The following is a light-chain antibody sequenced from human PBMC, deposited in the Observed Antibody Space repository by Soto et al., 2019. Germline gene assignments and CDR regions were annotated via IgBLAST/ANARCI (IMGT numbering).Light chain of an antibody. J-gene: IGKJ4*01. V-gene: IGKV3-15*01. CDR3: QQYNNWPLT. Sequence: EMVMTQSPATLSVSPGERATLSCGASQSVSSNLAWYQQKPGQAPRLLIYGASTRATGIPAKFSGSGSGTEFTLTISSLQSEDFAVYYGQQYNNWPLTFGGGTKVEIK. CDR1: QSVSSN. CDR2: GAS.